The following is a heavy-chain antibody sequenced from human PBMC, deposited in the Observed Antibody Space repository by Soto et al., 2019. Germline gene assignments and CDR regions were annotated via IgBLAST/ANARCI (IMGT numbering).Heavy chain of an antibody. CDR2: ISWNSGGI. CDR1: GFTFDDYA. Sequence: GGSLRLSCAASGFTFDDYAMHWVRQGPGKGLEWVSGISWNSGGIGYADSVKGRFTISRDNAKNSLYLQMDRLRPEDTAFYYCAKSPHDILIGSAFDYWGQGTLVAVSS. J-gene: IGHJ4*02. CDR3: AKSPHDILIGSAFDY. V-gene: IGHV3-9*01. D-gene: IGHD3-9*01.